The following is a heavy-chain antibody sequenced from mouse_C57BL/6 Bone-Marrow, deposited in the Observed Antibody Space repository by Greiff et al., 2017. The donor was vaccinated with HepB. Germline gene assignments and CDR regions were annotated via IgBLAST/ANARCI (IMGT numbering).Heavy chain of an antibody. V-gene: IGHV1-55*01. Sequence: QVQLQQPGAELVKPGASVKMSCKASGYTFTSYWITWVKQRPGQGLEWIGDIYPGSGSTNYNEKFKSKATLTVDTSSSTAYMPLSSLTSEDSAVYYCARGQLRLGAWFAYWGQGTLVTVSA. D-gene: IGHD3-2*02. CDR3: ARGQLRLGAWFAY. CDR2: IYPGSGST. CDR1: GYTFTSYW. J-gene: IGHJ3*01.